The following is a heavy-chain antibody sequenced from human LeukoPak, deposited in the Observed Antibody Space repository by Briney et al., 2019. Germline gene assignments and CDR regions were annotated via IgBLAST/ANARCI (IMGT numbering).Heavy chain of an antibody. Sequence: AASVKVSCKASGGTFSSYAISWVRQAPGQGLEWMGGIIPIFGTANYAQEFQGRVTITADESTSTAYMELSSLRSEDTAVYYCARDGDTAMATVNWGQGTLVTVSS. CDR1: GGTFSSYA. D-gene: IGHD5-18*01. V-gene: IGHV1-69*13. CDR2: IIPIFGTA. CDR3: ARDGDTAMATVN. J-gene: IGHJ4*02.